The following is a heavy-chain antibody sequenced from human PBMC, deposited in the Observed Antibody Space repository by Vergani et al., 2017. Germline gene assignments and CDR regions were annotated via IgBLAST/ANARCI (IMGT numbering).Heavy chain of an antibody. D-gene: IGHD3-10*01. J-gene: IGHJ5*02. CDR3: ARVMVRGVVWFDP. CDR2: IYHSGNT. CDR1: GYSISIGYY. V-gene: IGHV4-38-2*02. Sequence: QVQLQESGPGLVKPSETLSLTCTVSGYSISIGYYWGWIRQPPGKGLEWIGSIYHSGNTYYNPSLKSRVTISVDTSKNQFSLKLSSVTAADTAVYYCARVMVRGVVWFDPWGQGTLVTVSS.